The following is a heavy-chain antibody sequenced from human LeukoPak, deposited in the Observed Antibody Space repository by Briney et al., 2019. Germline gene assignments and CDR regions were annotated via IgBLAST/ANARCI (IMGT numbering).Heavy chain of an antibody. D-gene: IGHD6-13*01. V-gene: IGHV3-7*03. J-gene: IGHJ4*02. CDR2: IKPDGTTK. CDR3: ARSIPYGTTWYGRSDY. Sequence: TGGSLRLSCAASGFPFSSYSMTWVRQAPGKGLEWVANIKPDGTTKFYVDSVKGRFTISGDNALNSPYLQMNSLRAEDTAIYNCARSIPYGTTWYGRSDYWGQGTLVTVSS. CDR1: GFPFSSYS.